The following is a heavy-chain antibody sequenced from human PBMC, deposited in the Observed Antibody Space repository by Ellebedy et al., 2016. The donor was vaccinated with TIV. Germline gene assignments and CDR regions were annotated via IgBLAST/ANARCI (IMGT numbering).Heavy chain of an antibody. J-gene: IGHJ3*02. CDR1: DYTSITYG. D-gene: IGHD4-23*01. V-gene: IGHV1-18*01. Sequence: ASVKVSCKASDYTSITYGFSWMRQAPGQGLEWMGWISEYNGNTNYAQKVQGRVTMTTDTLSRTAYMELRSLRSDDTAVYYCATTWHGKSNDAFDMWGQGTMVTVSS. CDR2: ISEYNGNT. CDR3: ATTWHGKSNDAFDM.